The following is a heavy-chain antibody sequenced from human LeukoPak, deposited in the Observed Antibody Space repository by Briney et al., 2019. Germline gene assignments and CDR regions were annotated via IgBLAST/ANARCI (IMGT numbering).Heavy chain of an antibody. D-gene: IGHD3-22*01. CDR3: AKAGPASSDYLNWFDP. J-gene: IGHJ5*02. V-gene: IGHV3-23*01. CDR1: GFIFSSYA. Sequence: GGSLRLSCAASGFIFSSYAMSWVRQAPGKGLEWVSGISGSGGSTYYSDSVKGRFTISRDNSKNTLFLQMNSLRAEDTAVYYCAKAGPASSDYLNWFDPWGQGTLVTVSS. CDR2: ISGSGGST.